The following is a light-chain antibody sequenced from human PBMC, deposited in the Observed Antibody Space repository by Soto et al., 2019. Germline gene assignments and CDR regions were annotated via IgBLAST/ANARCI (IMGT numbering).Light chain of an antibody. Sequence: EIVFTQSPDTLSLSPGESATLSCRASQSVRSSYLAWYQQTPGQTPRLLIYDVSNRATGIPARFSGSGSGTDFTLTISSLEPEDFAVYYCQQRSGTFGQGTKVDIK. CDR3: QQRSGT. V-gene: IGKV3D-20*02. CDR2: DVS. J-gene: IGKJ1*01. CDR1: QSVRSSY.